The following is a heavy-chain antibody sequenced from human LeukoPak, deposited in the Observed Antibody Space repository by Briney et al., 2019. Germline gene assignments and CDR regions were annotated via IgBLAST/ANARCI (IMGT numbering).Heavy chain of an antibody. CDR2: ISTGSSTT. V-gene: IGHV3-48*02. D-gene: IGHD4-23*01. J-gene: IGHJ4*02. CDR1: EFAFSTYN. Sequence: GGSLRLSCAASEFAFSTYNMNWVRQAPGKGLEWVSYISTGSSTTYYADSVKGRFTISRDNVENSLYLQMDSLRDEDTAVYYCARVAAGYSVNYFDYWGQGTLVTVSS. CDR3: ARVAAGYSVNYFDY.